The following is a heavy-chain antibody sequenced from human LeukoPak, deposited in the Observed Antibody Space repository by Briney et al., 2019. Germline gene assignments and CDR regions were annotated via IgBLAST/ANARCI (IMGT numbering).Heavy chain of an antibody. CDR1: GGSISSNNY. Sequence: SQTLSLTCIVSGGSISSNNYWHWIRQHPGKDLEWLGYIYDTGYAYYNPSLRRRLTISVDTSQTHFSLKLTSVTAADTAVYYCARDGGLHRSDCRSISCYDGWYFDPWGQGTLVTVSS. V-gene: IGHV4-31*03. D-gene: IGHD2-2*01. CDR3: ARDGGLHRSDCRSISCYDGWYFDP. J-gene: IGHJ5*02. CDR2: IYDTGYA.